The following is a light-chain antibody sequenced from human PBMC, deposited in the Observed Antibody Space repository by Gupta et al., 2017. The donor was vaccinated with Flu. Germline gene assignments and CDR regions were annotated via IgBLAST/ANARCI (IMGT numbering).Light chain of an antibody. CDR3: QQSDSTPLT. V-gene: IGKV1-39*01. Sequence: PSSLSASVGDRVTITCRASQSISSYLNWYQQKPGTAPKLLIYAASSLQSGVPSRFSGSGSGTDFTLTISRLQPEDFATYYCQQSDSTPLTFGQGTKVEIK. CDR1: QSISSY. CDR2: AAS. J-gene: IGKJ2*01.